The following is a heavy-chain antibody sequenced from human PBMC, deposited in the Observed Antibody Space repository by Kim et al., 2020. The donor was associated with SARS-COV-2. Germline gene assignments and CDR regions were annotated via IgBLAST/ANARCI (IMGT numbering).Heavy chain of an antibody. J-gene: IGHJ6*02. D-gene: IGHD6-13*01. Sequence: GGSLRLSCAASGFTFSSYWMHWVRQAPGKGLVWVSRINSDGSSTSYADSVKGRFTISRDNAKNTLYLQMNSLRAEDTAVYYCAREFVAAAGTGDYYYYYGMDVWGQGTTVTVSS. CDR1: GFTFSSYW. V-gene: IGHV3-74*01. CDR2: INSDGSST. CDR3: AREFVAAAGTGDYYYYYGMDV.